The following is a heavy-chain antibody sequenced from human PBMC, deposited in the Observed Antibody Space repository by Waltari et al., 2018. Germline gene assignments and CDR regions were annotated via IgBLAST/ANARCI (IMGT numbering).Heavy chain of an antibody. CDR2: INPNSGGT. J-gene: IGHJ4*02. D-gene: IGHD1-1*01. Sequence: QVQLVQSGAEVKKPGASVKVSCKASGYTFTSYDINWVRQAPGQGLEWMGRINPNSGGTNYAQKFQGRVTMTRDTSISTAYMELSRLRSDDTSVYYCARVGGLERPPFDYWGQGTLVTVSS. CDR3: ARVGGLERPPFDY. CDR1: GYTFTSYD. V-gene: IGHV1-2*06.